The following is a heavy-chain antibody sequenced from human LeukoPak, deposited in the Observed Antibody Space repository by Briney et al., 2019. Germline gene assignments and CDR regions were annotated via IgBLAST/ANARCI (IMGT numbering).Heavy chain of an antibody. V-gene: IGHV3-21*01. CDR1: GFTFSSYS. J-gene: IGHJ5*02. D-gene: IGHD3-3*01. CDR3: ARDHGPYYDFWSGPYPGNNWFDP. CDR2: ISSSSSYI. Sequence: PGGSLRLSCAASGFTFSSYSMNWVRQAPGKGLEWVSSISSSSSYIYYADSVKGRFTISRDNAKNSLYLQMNSLRAEDTAVYYCARDHGPYYDFWSGPYPGNNWFDPWGQGTLVTVSS.